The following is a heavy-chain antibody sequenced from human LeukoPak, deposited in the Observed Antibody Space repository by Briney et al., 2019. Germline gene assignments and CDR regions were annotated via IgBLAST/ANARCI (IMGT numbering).Heavy chain of an antibody. CDR3: ARNLGYCSGDDCFNWFDP. D-gene: IGHD2-15*01. CDR2: IYHSGST. CDR1: GYSISSGYY. J-gene: IGHJ5*02. V-gene: IGHV4-38-2*02. Sequence: SETLSLTCTVSGYSISSGYYWGWIRQPPGKGLEWIGSIYHSGSTYYNPSLKSRVTISMDMSKNQFSLKLTSVSAADTAVYYCARNLGYCSGDDCFNWFDPWGQGTQVTVSS.